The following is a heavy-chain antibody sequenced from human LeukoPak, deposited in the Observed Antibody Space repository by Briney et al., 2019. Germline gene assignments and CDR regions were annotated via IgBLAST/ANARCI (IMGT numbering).Heavy chain of an antibody. Sequence: SQTLSLTCAISGDSVSSNSAAWNWIRQSPSRGLEWLGRTYYRSKWYNDYAVSVKSRITINPDTSKNQFSLQLNSVTPEDTAAYYCARDSGSGWYGYYYMDVWGKGTTVTISS. CDR2: TYYRSKWYN. D-gene: IGHD6-19*01. CDR3: ARDSGSGWYGYYYMDV. J-gene: IGHJ6*03. CDR1: GDSVSSNSAA. V-gene: IGHV6-1*01.